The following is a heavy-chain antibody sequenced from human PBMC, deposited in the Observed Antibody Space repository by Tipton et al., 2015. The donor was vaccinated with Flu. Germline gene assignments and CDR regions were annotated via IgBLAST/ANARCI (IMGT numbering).Heavy chain of an antibody. J-gene: IGHJ5*02. Sequence: TLSLTCAVSGYSIRSSNYYWGWIRQPPGKGLEWIGNIFHSGNTYHNPSLKSRVTISIDTSKNQFSLKLSSVTAADTAVYYCARRDYSNYVSEPKNWFDPRGQGALVTVSS. CDR1: GYSIRSSNYY. CDR3: ARRDYSNYVSEPKNWFDP. V-gene: IGHV4-38-2*01. D-gene: IGHD4-11*01. CDR2: IFHSGNT.